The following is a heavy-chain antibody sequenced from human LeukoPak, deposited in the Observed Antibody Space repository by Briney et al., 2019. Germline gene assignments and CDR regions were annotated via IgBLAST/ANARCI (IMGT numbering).Heavy chain of an antibody. CDR3: AAHYYYASSGYYSHFDY. CDR2: ISSSSGTI. J-gene: IGHJ4*02. Sequence: GGSLRLSCAASGLTFSDYSMNWVRQAPGKGLEWVSHISSSSGTIYYADSVKGRCTISRDNAKNSLFLQMNSLRAEDTAVYYCAAHYYYASSGYYSHFDYWGQGTLVSVSS. V-gene: IGHV3-48*04. D-gene: IGHD3-22*01. CDR1: GLTFSDYS.